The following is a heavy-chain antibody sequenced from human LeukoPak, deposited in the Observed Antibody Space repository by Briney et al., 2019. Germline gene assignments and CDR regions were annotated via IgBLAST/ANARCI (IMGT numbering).Heavy chain of an antibody. V-gene: IGHV4-34*01. CDR3: AQIIPSLAFDY. J-gene: IGHJ4*02. Sequence: SETLSLTCAVYGGSFSGYYWSWIRQPPGKGLEWIGEINHSGSTYYNPSLKSRVTISVDTSKNQFSLKLSSVTAADTAVYYCAQIIPSLAFDYWGQGTLVTVSS. CDR1: GGSFSGYY. CDR2: INHSGST.